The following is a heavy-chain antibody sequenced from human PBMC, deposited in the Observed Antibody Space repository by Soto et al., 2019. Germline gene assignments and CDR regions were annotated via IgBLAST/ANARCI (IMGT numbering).Heavy chain of an antibody. CDR1: GGSITSGSYY. V-gene: IGHV4-31*03. CDR2: IYHTGST. D-gene: IGHD6-6*01. CDR3: ARGIYSSWTPNWFDP. J-gene: IGHJ5*02. Sequence: QVHLQESGPGLVKPSQTLSLTCTVSGGSITSGSYYWGLIRQFPGEGLEWIGYIYHTGSTYYNPSLKSRVSMSVDTSKNQFSLSLTSVTAADTAVYYCARGIYSSWTPNWFDPWGQGTLVTVSS.